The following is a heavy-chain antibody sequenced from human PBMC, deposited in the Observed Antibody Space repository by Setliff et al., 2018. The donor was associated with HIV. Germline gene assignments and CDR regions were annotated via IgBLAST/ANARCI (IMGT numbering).Heavy chain of an antibody. V-gene: IGHV4-59*01. CDR3: AREIYGGNSRPFDY. Sequence: SETLSLTCTVSGGSISSYYWSWIRQPPGKGLEWIGYIYYSGNINYNPSLKSRVTISVDTSKNQFFLKLTSVTAADTAVYYCAREIYGGNSRPFDYWGQGTLVTV. CDR1: GGSISSYY. J-gene: IGHJ4*02. D-gene: IGHD4-17*01. CDR2: IYYSGNI.